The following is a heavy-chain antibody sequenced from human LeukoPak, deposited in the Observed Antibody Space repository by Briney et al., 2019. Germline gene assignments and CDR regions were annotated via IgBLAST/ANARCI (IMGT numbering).Heavy chain of an antibody. D-gene: IGHD6-13*01. J-gene: IGHJ5*02. CDR2: ISGSGGST. CDR1: GFTFSSYA. V-gene: IGHV3-23*01. Sequence: GGSLRLSCAASGFTFSSYAMSWVRQAPGKGLEWVSAISGSGGSTYYADSVKGRFTISRDNSKNTLYLQMKSLRAEDTAVYYCAKDRSSSWRTLYNWFDPWGQGTLVTVSS. CDR3: AKDRSSSWRTLYNWFDP.